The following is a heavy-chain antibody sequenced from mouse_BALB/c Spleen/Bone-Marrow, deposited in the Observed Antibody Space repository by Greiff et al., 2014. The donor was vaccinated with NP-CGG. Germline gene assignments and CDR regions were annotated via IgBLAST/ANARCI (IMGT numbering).Heavy chain of an antibody. CDR2: ISNGGTYT. CDR3: ARSGERYGAMDY. D-gene: IGHD1-1*02. CDR1: GFTFSDFY. J-gene: IGHJ4*01. Sequence: EVKLVESGEGLVKPGGSLKLSCAASGFTFSDFYMFWFRQTPEKRLEWVATISNGGTYTYYPDSVKGRFTISRDNAKNNLYLQMSSLKSEDTAMYYCARSGERYGAMDYWGQGTSVTVTS. V-gene: IGHV5-4*02.